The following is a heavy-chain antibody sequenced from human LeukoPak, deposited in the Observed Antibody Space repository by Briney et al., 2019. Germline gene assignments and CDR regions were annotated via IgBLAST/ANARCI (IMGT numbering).Heavy chain of an antibody. J-gene: IGHJ4*02. CDR2: IYYSGST. D-gene: IGHD2-2*01. CDR3: ASFTKTSSRDY. Sequence: SETLSLTCTVSGGSISSYYWSWLRQPPGKGLEWIGYIYYSGSTNYNPSLKSRVTISVDTSKNQFSLKLSSVTAADTAVYYCASFTKTSSRDYWGQGTLVTVSS. V-gene: IGHV4-59*01. CDR1: GGSISSYY.